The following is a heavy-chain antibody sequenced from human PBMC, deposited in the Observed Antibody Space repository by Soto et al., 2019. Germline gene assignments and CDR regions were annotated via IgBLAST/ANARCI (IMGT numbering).Heavy chain of an antibody. Sequence: LSLTCTVSGDSISSGDYYWSWIRQPPGKGLEWIGYIYYGGSTYYNPSLKGRVSISVDTSKNQFSLQLTSVTAADTAVYYCARAYGPLDSDGYYYYFDYWGQGTLVTVSS. J-gene: IGHJ4*02. D-gene: IGHD3-22*01. CDR2: IYYGGST. V-gene: IGHV4-30-4*01. CDR3: ARAYGPLDSDGYYYYFDY. CDR1: GDSISSGDYY.